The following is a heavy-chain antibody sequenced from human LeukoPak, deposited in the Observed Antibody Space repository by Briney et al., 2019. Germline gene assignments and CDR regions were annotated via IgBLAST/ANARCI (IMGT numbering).Heavy chain of an antibody. Sequence: ASVKVSCKASVYTFTGYYMHWVRQAPGQGLEWMGWINPNSGGTNYAQKFQARITMTRDTPISTAYMALSRLSSADTAVYYCARNRAVACTPYWFDPWGQGTLVTVSS. V-gene: IGHV1-2*02. J-gene: IGHJ5*02. CDR2: INPNSGGT. D-gene: IGHD6-19*01. CDR3: ARNRAVACTPYWFDP. CDR1: VYTFTGYY.